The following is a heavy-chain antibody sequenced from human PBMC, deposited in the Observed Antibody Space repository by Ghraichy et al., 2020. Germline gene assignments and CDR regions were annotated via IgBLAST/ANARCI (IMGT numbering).Heavy chain of an antibody. CDR3: ARGKWGYGGNSPYLPGRYLDY. CDR2: INHSGST. J-gene: IGHJ4*02. V-gene: IGHV4-34*01. D-gene: IGHD4-23*01. CDR1: GGSFSGYY. Sequence: SETLSLTCAVYGGSFSGYYWSWIRQPPGKGLEWIGEINHSGSTNYNPSLKSRVTISVDTSKNQFSLKLSSVTAADTAVYYCARGKWGYGGNSPYLPGRYLDYWGQGTLVTVSS.